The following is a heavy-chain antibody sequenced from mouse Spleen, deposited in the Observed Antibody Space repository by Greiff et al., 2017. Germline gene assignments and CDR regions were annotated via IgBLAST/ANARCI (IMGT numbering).Heavy chain of an antibody. J-gene: IGHJ3*01. CDR3: ARSYYDGSLGFAY. V-gene: IGHV7-3*01. Sequence: EVMLVESGGGLVQPGGSLSLSCAASGFTFTDYYMSWVRQPPGKALEWLGFIRNKANGYTTEYSASVKGRFTISRDNSQSILYLQMNALRAEDSATYYCARSYYDGSLGFAYWGQGTLVTVSA. CDR2: IRNKANGYTT. D-gene: IGHD1-1*01. CDR1: GFTFTDYY.